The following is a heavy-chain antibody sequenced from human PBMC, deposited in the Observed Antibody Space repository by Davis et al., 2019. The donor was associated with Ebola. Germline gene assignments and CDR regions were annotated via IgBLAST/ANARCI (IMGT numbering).Heavy chain of an antibody. V-gene: IGHV4-30-4*01. D-gene: IGHD3-10*01. CDR3: ARDQEEYSHASGTYHYYMDV. CDR2: IYYNGNT. J-gene: IGHJ6*03. Sequence: PSETLSLTCTVSGGSIASDNYLWNWIRQPPGKGLEWIGYIYYNGNTYYNPSLKSRVIISVDMAKNQLSLKLSSVTAADTAVYYCARDQEEYSHASGTYHYYMDVWGKGTTVTVSS. CDR1: GGSIASDNYL.